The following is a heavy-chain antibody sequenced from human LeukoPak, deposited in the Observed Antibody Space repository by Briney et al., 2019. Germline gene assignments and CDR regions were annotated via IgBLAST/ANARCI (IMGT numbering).Heavy chain of an antibody. CDR2: LSYDGTKK. CDR3: ARDRRRDGYNSDAFDI. Sequence: GGSLRLSCAASGFTFNNYPMHWVRQAPGKGLEWVALLSYDGTKKYYAESVKGRFSISRDNSKNTLYLQMNSLRAEDTAVYYCARDRRRDGYNSDAFDIWGQGTMVTVSS. V-gene: IGHV3-30*04. CDR1: GFTFNNYP. J-gene: IGHJ3*02. D-gene: IGHD5-24*01.